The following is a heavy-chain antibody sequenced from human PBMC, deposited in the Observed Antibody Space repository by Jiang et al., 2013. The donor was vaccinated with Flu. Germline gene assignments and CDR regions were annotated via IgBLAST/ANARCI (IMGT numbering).Heavy chain of an antibody. CDR2: ISYDGSNT. Sequence: VISYDGSNTHYGDSVKGRFTISRDNSENTLYLQMNSLRAEDTAVYYCAKGMVVVITDDAFDIWGQGTMVTVSS. V-gene: IGHV3-30*18. CDR3: AKGMVVVITDDAFDI. J-gene: IGHJ3*02. D-gene: IGHD3-22*01.